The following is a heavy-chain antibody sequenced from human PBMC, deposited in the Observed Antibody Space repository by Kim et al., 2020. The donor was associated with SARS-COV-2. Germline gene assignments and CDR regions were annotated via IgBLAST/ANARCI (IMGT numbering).Heavy chain of an antibody. V-gene: IGHV3-30*18. Sequence: GGSLRLSCAASGFTFSSYGMHWVRQAPGKGLEWVAVISYDGSNKYYADSVKGRFTISRDNSKNTLYLQMNSLRAEDTAVYYCAKGRKIVYYDFWSGYYSYYGMDVWGQGATVTVSS. J-gene: IGHJ6*02. CDR3: AKGRKIVYYDFWSGYYSYYGMDV. CDR1: GFTFSSYG. CDR2: ISYDGSNK. D-gene: IGHD3-3*01.